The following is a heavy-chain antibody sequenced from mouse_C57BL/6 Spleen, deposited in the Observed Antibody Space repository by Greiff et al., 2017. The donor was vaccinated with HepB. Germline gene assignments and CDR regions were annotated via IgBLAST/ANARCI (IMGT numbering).Heavy chain of an antibody. V-gene: IGHV2-5*01. J-gene: IGHJ1*03. CDR2: IWRGGST. Sequence: VQLQQSGPGLVQPSQSLSITCTVSGFSLTSYGVHWVRQSPGKGLEWLGVIWRGGSTDYNAAFMSRLSITKDNSKSQVFFKMNSLQADDTAIYYCAKNFYYYGSSSHWYFDVWGTGTTVTVSS. D-gene: IGHD1-1*01. CDR1: GFSLTSYG. CDR3: AKNFYYYGSSSHWYFDV.